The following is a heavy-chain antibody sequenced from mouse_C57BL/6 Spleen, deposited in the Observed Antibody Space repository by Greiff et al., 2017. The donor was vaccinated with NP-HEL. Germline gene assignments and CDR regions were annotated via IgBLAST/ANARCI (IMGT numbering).Heavy chain of an antibody. J-gene: IGHJ4*01. D-gene: IGHD1-1*01. CDR1: GYAFTNYL. CDR3: ARRGSSYVGDAMDY. Sequence: QVHVKQSGAELVRPGTSVKVSCKASGYAFTNYLIEWVKQRPGQGLEWIGVINPGSGGTNYNEKFKGKATLTADKSSSTAYMQLSSLTSEDSAVYFCARRGSSYVGDAMDYWGQGTSVTVSS. CDR2: INPGSGGT. V-gene: IGHV1-54*01.